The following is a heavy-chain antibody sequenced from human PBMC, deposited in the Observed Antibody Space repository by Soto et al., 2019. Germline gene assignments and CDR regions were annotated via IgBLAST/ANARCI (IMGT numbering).Heavy chain of an antibody. D-gene: IGHD3-3*01. CDR3: ARDKRITIFGVVIEGDPTDYYGMDV. CDR1: GGSISSGDYY. J-gene: IGHJ6*02. Sequence: QVQLQESGPGLVKPSQTLSLTCTVSGGSISSGDYYWSWIRQPPGKGLEWIGYIYYSGSTYYNPSLKSRVTISGDTSKNQFSLKLSSVTAADTAVYYCARDKRITIFGVVIEGDPTDYYGMDVWGQGTTVTVSS. CDR2: IYYSGST. V-gene: IGHV4-30-4*01.